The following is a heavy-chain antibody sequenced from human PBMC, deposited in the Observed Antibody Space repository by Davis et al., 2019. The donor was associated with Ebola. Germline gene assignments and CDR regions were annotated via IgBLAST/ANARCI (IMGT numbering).Heavy chain of an antibody. CDR1: GGSFSGYY. CDR2: INHSGST. CDR3: ARVPGYSGYRSNWFDP. Sequence: SETLSLTCAVYGGSFSGYYWSWIRQPPGKGLEWIGEINHSGSTNYNPSLKSRVTISVDTSKNQFSLKLSSVTAADTAVYYCARVPGYSGYRSNWFDPWGQGTLVTVSS. D-gene: IGHD5-12*01. V-gene: IGHV4-34*01. J-gene: IGHJ5*02.